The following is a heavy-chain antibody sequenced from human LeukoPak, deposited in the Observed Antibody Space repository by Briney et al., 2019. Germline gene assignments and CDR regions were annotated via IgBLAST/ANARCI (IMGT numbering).Heavy chain of an antibody. CDR1: GHNFTSQW. CDR2: IYPDDSDT. Sequence: GAYLKISCKGSGHNFTSQWIAWVRQMHGKGLEWMGIIYPDDSDTRVSPSFQGQVTLSADKSINTAYLQWSSLKASDSAMYFCASLLTQRRRNYYYYIDVWGEGTTVTVSS. J-gene: IGHJ6*03. D-gene: IGHD6-25*01. V-gene: IGHV5-51*01. CDR3: ASLLTQRRRNYYYYIDV.